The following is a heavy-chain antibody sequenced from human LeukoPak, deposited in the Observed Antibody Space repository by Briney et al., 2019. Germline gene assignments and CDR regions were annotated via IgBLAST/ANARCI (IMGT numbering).Heavy chain of an antibody. V-gene: IGHV1-69*05. D-gene: IGHD1-26*01. CDR3: ARDLGASHAFDI. J-gene: IGHJ3*02. CDR2: IIHIFGTA. CDR1: VGTFSSYA. Sequence: SSVQVSYQASVGTFSSYALSWVRQAPGQGLDGVGGIIHIFGTANYAQKFQGRVTNTTDESTSTAYMALSSLRSEDTTVYYCARDLGASHAFDIWGQGTRVTVSS.